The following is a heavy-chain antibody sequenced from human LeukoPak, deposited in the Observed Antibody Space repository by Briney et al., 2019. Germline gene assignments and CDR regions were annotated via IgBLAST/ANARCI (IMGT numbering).Heavy chain of an antibody. V-gene: IGHV3-21*01. J-gene: IGHJ6*03. Sequence: GGSLRLSCAGSGFTFSRYSMNWFRQAPGKGLERVSSISSSSSYIFYADSVKGRFTISRDNANNSLYLQMSSLRAEDTAVYYCARDAQWLVPEGYYFYMDVWGKGITVTVSS. CDR2: ISSSSSYI. CDR3: ARDAQWLVPEGYYFYMDV. D-gene: IGHD6-19*01. CDR1: GFTFSRYS.